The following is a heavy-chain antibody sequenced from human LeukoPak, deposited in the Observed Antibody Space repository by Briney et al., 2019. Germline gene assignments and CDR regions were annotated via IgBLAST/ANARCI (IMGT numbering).Heavy chain of an antibody. V-gene: IGHV1-8*01. J-gene: IGHJ4*02. D-gene: IGHD3-22*01. CDR1: GYTFTSYD. CDR3: ARGRGPKTYYYDSSGYYHDY. Sequence: GASVKVSCKASGYTFTSYDINWVRQATGQGHEWMGWMNPNSGNTGYAQKFQGRVTMTRNTSISTAYMELSSLRSEDTAVYYCARGRGPKTYYYDSSGYYHDYWGQGTLVTVSS. CDR2: MNPNSGNT.